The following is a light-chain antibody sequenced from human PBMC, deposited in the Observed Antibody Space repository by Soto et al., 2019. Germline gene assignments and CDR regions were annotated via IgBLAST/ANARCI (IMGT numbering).Light chain of an antibody. V-gene: IGLV2-18*02. Sequence: QSALTQPPSVCGSRGKSVAISCTGTSRDVGSYNRVSWYQQPPGAAPKLMIYEVSNRPSGVPDRFSGSKSGNTASLTISGLQAEDEADYYCNSYTGSSTYVLGTGTKVTVL. CDR1: SRDVGSYNR. CDR3: NSYTGSSTYV. J-gene: IGLJ1*01. CDR2: EVS.